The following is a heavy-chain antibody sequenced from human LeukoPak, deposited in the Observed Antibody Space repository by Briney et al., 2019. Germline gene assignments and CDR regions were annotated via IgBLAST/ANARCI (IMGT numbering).Heavy chain of an antibody. V-gene: IGHV3-21*01. D-gene: IGHD5-24*01. CDR1: GFTFSRDW. CDR3: ARGPRGRMATTLGDYYFDY. Sequence: GGSLRLSCAASGFTFSRDWMHWVRQAPGKGLVWVSSISSSSSYIYYADSVKGRFTISRDNAKNSLYLQMNSLRAEDTAVYYCARGPRGRMATTLGDYYFDYWGQGTLVTVSS. J-gene: IGHJ4*02. CDR2: ISSSSSYI.